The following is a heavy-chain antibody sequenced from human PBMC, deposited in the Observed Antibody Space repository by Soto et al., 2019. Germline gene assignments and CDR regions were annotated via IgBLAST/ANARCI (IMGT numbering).Heavy chain of an antibody. J-gene: IGHJ5*02. CDR3: ARYLTIFGVVNNWFDP. V-gene: IGHV4-34*01. D-gene: IGHD3-3*01. Sequence: SETLSLTCAVYGGSFSGYYWSSIRQPPGKGLEWIGEINHSGSTNYNPSLKSRVTISVDTSKNQFSLKLSSVTAADTAVYYCARYLTIFGVVNNWFDPWGQGTLVTVSS. CDR1: GGSFSGYY. CDR2: INHSGST.